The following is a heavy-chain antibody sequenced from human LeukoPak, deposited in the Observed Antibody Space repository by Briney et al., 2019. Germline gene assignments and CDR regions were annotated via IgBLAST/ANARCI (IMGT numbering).Heavy chain of an antibody. CDR3: AKTQRGIIDAFDI. V-gene: IGHV3-23*01. CDR2: ISGSGGST. CDR1: GVTFSNAW. Sequence: PGGSLRLSCAASGVTFSNAWMSWVRQAPGKGLEWVSAISGSGGSTYYADSVKGRFTISRDNSKNTLYLQMNSLRAEDTAVYYCAKTQRGIIDAFDIWGQGTMVTVSS. J-gene: IGHJ3*02. D-gene: IGHD6-13*01.